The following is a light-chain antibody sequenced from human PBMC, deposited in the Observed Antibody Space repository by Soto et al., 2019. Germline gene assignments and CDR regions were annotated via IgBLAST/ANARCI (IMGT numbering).Light chain of an antibody. CDR1: QSVSSKY. CDR3: QQRSNWPPLT. Sequence: DIVLTQSPGTLSLSPGERATLSCRASQSVSSKYLAWYQQKPGRAPRVLIYGTSIRASGVPERFSGGGSGTDFTLTITRLEPEDFAVYYCQQRSNWPPLTFGGGTKVEIK. V-gene: IGKV3D-20*02. J-gene: IGKJ4*01. CDR2: GTS.